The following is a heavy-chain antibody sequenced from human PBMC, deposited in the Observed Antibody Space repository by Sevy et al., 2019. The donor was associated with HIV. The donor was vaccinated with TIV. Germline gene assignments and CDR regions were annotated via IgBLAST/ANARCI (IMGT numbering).Heavy chain of an antibody. CDR2: TYYRSKWYN. CDR3: ASANTVYGGNPFDY. V-gene: IGHV6-1*01. Sequence: SQTLSLTCAISRDSVSSNSATWNWIRQSPSRGLEWLGRTYYRSKWYNDYAVSVTSRITINPDTSTNQVSLQLNSVTPEDTAVYYCASANTVYGGNPFDYWGQGTLVTVSS. J-gene: IGHJ4*02. D-gene: IGHD2-15*01. CDR1: RDSVSSNSAT.